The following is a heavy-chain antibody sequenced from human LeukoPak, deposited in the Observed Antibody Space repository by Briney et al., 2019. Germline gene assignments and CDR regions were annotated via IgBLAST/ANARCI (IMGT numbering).Heavy chain of an antibody. CDR1: GYSFIKYW. D-gene: IGHD5-12*01. Sequence: PGESLKISCKGSGYSFIKYWIACVRQMPGKGLEWMGIVYPGDSDIRYSPSFQGRVTISADKSISTAYLQWSSLKASDTAMYYCARHFGYSGYDGDYWGQGTLVTVSS. J-gene: IGHJ4*02. V-gene: IGHV5-51*01. CDR2: VYPGDSDI. CDR3: ARHFGYSGYDGDY.